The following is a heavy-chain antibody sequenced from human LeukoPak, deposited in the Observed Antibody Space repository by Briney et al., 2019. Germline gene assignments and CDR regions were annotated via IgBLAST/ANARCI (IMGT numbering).Heavy chain of an antibody. V-gene: IGHV4-59*08. CDR2: IYYGGST. J-gene: IGHJ5*02. Sequence: SETLSLTCTVSGGSISSYYWRWIRQPPGKGLEWIGYIYYGGSTNYNPSLKSRVTISVDTSKNQFSLKLSSVTAADTAVYYCARRSSSGYNWFDPWGQGTLVTVSS. D-gene: IGHD6-13*01. CDR3: ARRSSSGYNWFDP. CDR1: GGSISSYY.